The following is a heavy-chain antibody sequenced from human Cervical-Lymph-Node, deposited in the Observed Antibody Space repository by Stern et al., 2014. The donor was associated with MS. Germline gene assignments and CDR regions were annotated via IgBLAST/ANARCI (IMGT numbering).Heavy chain of an antibody. J-gene: IGHJ4*02. CDR2: MNPNSGET. Sequence: VQLEESGAEVKKPGASVKVSCKASGYTFTTYDINWVRQATGQGLEWLGWMNPNSGETGYAQRFQGRVNMTRDTSISTAYMELRSLTSDDTAVYYCAKNARNTGSMEPWGQGTLVTVSS. D-gene: IGHD1-14*01. V-gene: IGHV1-8*01. CDR3: AKNARNTGSMEP. CDR1: GYTFTTYD.